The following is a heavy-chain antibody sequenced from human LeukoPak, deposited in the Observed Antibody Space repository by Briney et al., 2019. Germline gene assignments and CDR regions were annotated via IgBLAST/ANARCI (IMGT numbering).Heavy chain of an antibody. CDR3: ARGGYDFWSGYYGSPGRLWAQKYYFDY. CDR1: GFTFSDYY. J-gene: IGHJ4*02. V-gene: IGHV3-11*06. CDR2: ISSSSSYT. Sequence: PGGSLRLSCAASGFTFSDYYMSWIRQAPGKGLEWVSYISSSSSYTNYADSVKGRFTISRDNAKNSLYLQMSSLRAEDTAVYYCARGGYDFWSGYYGSPGRLWAQKYYFDYWGQGTLVTVSS. D-gene: IGHD3-3*01.